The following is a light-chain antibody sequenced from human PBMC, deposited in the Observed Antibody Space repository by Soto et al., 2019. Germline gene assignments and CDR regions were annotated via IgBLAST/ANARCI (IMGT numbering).Light chain of an antibody. CDR1: QSISTY. J-gene: IGKJ1*01. CDR3: QQRYTTPPT. V-gene: IGKV1-39*01. CDR2: AAS. Sequence: DIQMTQSPSSLSASVGDRVTITCRTSQSISTYLNWYQQNPGTAPKLLISAASTLQSGVPSRFRGGGFGTDFPLTISSLQPEDDATYYCQQRYTTPPTFGQGTKLEI.